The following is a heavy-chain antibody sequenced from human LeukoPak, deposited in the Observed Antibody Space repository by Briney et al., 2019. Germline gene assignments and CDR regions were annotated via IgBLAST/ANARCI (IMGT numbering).Heavy chain of an antibody. CDR2: ISAYNGHT. D-gene: IGHD2-2*02. CDR3: VRDGHRLYDYNYYYMDV. V-gene: IGHV1-18*01. J-gene: IGHJ6*03. CDR1: GYTFTTYG. Sequence: ASVKVSCKASGYTFTTYGISWVRQAPGQGLEWMGWISAYNGHTNYAQKLQGRVTMTTDASTTTACMELRSLRSDDTAVYYCVRDGHRLYDYNYYYMDVWGNGTTVTVSS.